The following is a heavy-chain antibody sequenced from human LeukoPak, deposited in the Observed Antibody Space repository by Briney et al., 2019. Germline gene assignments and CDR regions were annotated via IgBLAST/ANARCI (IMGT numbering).Heavy chain of an antibody. V-gene: IGHV3-53*01. CDR3: ANGLTYCGGDCYRAGAFDI. Sequence: GGSLRLSCAASGFTVSSSYMTWVRQAPGKGLEWVSLIYSGGSTYYADSVKGRFTISRDNSKNTLYLQMNSLRAEDTAVYYCANGLTYCGGDCYRAGAFDIWGQGTMVTVSS. CDR2: IYSGGST. CDR1: GFTVSSSY. J-gene: IGHJ3*02. D-gene: IGHD2-21*02.